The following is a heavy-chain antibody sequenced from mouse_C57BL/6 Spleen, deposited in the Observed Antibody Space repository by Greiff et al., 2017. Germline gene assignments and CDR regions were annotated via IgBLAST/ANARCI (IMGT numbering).Heavy chain of an antibody. CDR3: AREVLRAFDY. J-gene: IGHJ2*01. V-gene: IGHV5-4*01. D-gene: IGHD1-1*01. CDR2: ISDGGSYT. CDR1: GFTFSSYA. Sequence: EVQVVESGGGLVKPGGSLKLSCAASGFTFSSYAMSWVRQTPEKRLEWVATISDGGSYTYYPDNVKGRFTISRDNAKNNLYLQMSHLKSEDTAMYYCAREVLRAFDYWGQGTTLTVSS.